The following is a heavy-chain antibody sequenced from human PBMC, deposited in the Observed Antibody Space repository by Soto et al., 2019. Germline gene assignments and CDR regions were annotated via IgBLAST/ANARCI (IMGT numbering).Heavy chain of an antibody. CDR1: GGSISSSNW. Sequence: QVQLQESGPGLVKPSGTLSLTCAVSGGSISSSNWWSWVRQSPGKGLEWIGEIYHSGSTNYNPSHTSPVTXSVXKXMNHFSLQLSSVTAADTAVYYCARDPTVSTPRGMDVWGQGTTVTVSS. J-gene: IGHJ6*02. V-gene: IGHV4-4*02. CDR3: ARDPTVSTPRGMDV. D-gene: IGHD4-17*01. CDR2: IYHSGST.